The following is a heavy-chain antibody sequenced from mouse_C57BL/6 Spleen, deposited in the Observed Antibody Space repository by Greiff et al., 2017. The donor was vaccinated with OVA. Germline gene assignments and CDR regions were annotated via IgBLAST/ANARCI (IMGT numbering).Heavy chain of an antibody. V-gene: IGHV1-42*01. CDR3: ARSGGRIPYYYAMDY. CDR2: ITPRPGGP. J-gene: IGHJ4*01. CDR1: GYSFTGYY. D-gene: IGHD1-1*02. Sequence: VQLKESGPELVKPGASVKISCKASGYSFTGYYMNWVKQSPEKSLEWIGEITPRPGGPTYNQKFKAKATLTVDKSSSTAYMQLKSLTSEDSAVYYCARSGGRIPYYYAMDYWGQGTSVTVSS.